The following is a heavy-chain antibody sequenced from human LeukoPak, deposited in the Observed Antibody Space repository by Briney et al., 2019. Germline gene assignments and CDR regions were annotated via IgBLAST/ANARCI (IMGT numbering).Heavy chain of an antibody. CDR1: GFTFSSYA. CDR2: ISYDGIDK. Sequence: GGSLRLSCAASGFTFSSYAMHWVRQAPGKGLEWVAVISYDGIDKYYADSVKGRFTVSRDNFINTLYLQMNSLRDEDTAVYYCGSCLAYCRETSLGNDAFDIWGQGTKVTVSS. D-gene: IGHD2-21*01. V-gene: IGHV3-30-3*01. J-gene: IGHJ3*02. CDR3: GSCLAYCRETSLGNDAFDI.